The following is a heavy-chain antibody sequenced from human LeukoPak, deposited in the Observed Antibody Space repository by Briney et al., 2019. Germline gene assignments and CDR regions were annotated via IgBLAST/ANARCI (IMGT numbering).Heavy chain of an antibody. CDR2: IIRIFGTA. V-gene: IGHV1-69*13. J-gene: IGHJ3*02. CDR1: GGTFSSYA. CDR3: ARVDYYDSSGYYSRNAFDI. D-gene: IGHD3-22*01. Sequence: SVKVSCKASGGTFSSYAISWVRQAPGQGLEWMGGIIRIFGTANYAQKFQGRVTITADESTSTAYMELSSLRSEDTAVYYCARVDYYDSSGYYSRNAFDIWGQGTMVTVSS.